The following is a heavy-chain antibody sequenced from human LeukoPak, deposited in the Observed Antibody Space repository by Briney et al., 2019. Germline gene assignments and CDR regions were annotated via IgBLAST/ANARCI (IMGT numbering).Heavy chain of an antibody. D-gene: IGHD5-18*01. CDR2: ISGSGGST. J-gene: IGHJ4*02. V-gene: IGHV3-23*01. Sequence: GGFLRLSCAASGFTFSSYAMSWVRQAPGKGLEWVSAISGSGGSTYYADSVKGRFTISRDSSKNTLYLQMNSLRAEDTAVYYCAKAPYRDTIQLWYLFDYWGQGTLVTVSS. CDR1: GFTFSSYA. CDR3: AKAPYRDTIQLWYLFDY.